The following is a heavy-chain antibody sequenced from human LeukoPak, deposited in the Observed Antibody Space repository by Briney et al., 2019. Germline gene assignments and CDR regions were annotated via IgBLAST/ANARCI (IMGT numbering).Heavy chain of an antibody. Sequence: ASVKVSCKASGYTFTSYDINWVRQAPGQGLEWMGWINPNSGGTNYAQKFQGRVTMTRDTSISTAYMELSRLRSDDTAVYYCARAAYYYGSGRNYFDYWGQGTLVTVSS. CDR2: INPNSGGT. CDR1: GYTFTSYD. J-gene: IGHJ4*02. D-gene: IGHD3-10*01. V-gene: IGHV1-2*02. CDR3: ARAAYYYGSGRNYFDY.